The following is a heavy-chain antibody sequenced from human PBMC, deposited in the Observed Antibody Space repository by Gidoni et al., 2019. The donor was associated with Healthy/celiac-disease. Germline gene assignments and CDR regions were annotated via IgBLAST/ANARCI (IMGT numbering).Heavy chain of an antibody. CDR2: ISYDGSNK. CDR1: GFTFSSSG. V-gene: IGHV3-30*03. J-gene: IGHJ4*02. Sequence: QVQLVESGGGVVQPGRSLRLSCAASGFTFSSSGMHWVRQAPGKGLEWVAVISYDGSNKYYADSVKGRFTISRDNSKNTLYLQMNSLRAEDTAVYYCARGHTLYDFWSGYYHYWGQGTLVTVSS. CDR3: ARGHTLYDFWSGYYHY. D-gene: IGHD3-3*01.